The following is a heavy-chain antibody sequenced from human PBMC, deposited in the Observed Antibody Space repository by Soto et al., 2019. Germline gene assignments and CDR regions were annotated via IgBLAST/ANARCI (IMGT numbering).Heavy chain of an antibody. D-gene: IGHD1-26*01. V-gene: IGHV3-33*01. Sequence: QVQLVQPGGGVVQPGRSLRLSCEASGFNFRGYGMHWVRQAPGKGLEWVAITRHDGSNTYYADSVRGRFTISRDNSKNTPYLQMNSLRVEDTALYYCARDGVGITTFFGYFDYWGQGTLITVSS. J-gene: IGHJ4*02. CDR2: TRHDGSNT. CDR1: GFNFRGYG. CDR3: ARDGVGITTFFGYFDY.